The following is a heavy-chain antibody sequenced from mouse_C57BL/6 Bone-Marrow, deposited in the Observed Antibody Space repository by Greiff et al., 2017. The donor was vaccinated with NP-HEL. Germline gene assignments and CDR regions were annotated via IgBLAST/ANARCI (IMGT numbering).Heavy chain of an antibody. Sequence: EVMLVESGGGLVQPGGSLKLSCAASGFTFSDYGMAWVRQAPRKGPEWVAFISNLAYSIYYADTVTGRFTISRENAKNTLYLEMSSLRSEDTAMYYCARRTTVVADRYFDVWGTGTTVTVSS. CDR3: ARRTTVVADRYFDV. D-gene: IGHD1-1*01. J-gene: IGHJ1*03. CDR1: GFTFSDYG. V-gene: IGHV5-15*01. CDR2: ISNLAYSI.